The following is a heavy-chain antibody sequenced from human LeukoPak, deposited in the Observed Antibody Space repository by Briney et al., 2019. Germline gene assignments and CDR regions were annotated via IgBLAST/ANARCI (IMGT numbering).Heavy chain of an antibody. CDR2: ISGSGGRT. V-gene: IGHV3-23*01. CDR3: AKESAVTTVFDY. J-gene: IGHJ4*02. Sequence: GGSLRLSCAASGFTFSSYGMSWVRQAPGKGLEWVSVISGSGGRTYYADSVKGRFTISRDNSKNTLYLQMNSLRAEDTAVYYCAKESAVTTVFDYWGQGTPVTVSS. CDR1: GFTFSSYG. D-gene: IGHD4-17*01.